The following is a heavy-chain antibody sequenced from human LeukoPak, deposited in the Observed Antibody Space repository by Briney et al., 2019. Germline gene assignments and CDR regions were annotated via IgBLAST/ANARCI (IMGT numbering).Heavy chain of an antibody. J-gene: IGHJ4*02. Sequence: SETLSLTCTVSGGSISSYYWSWIRQPPGKGLECIGYIYYSGSTNYNPSLKSRVTISVDTSKNQFSLKLSSVTAADTAVYYCARYSSSWYFDYWGQGTLVTVSS. CDR3: ARYSSSWYFDY. V-gene: IGHV4-59*12. D-gene: IGHD6-13*01. CDR1: GGSISSYY. CDR2: IYYSGST.